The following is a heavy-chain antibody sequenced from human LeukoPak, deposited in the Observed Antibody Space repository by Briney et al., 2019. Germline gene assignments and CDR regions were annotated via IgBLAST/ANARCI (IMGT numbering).Heavy chain of an antibody. V-gene: IGHV4-59*01. CDR2: IYYSGST. Sequence: PSETLSLTCTVSGGSISSYYWSWIRQPPGKGLEWIGYIYYSGSTNYNPSLKSRVTISVDTSKNQFSLKLSSVTVADTAVYYCARDPHDYSSGWYYFDYWGQGTLVTVSS. D-gene: IGHD6-19*01. CDR1: GGSISSYY. J-gene: IGHJ4*02. CDR3: ARDPHDYSSGWYYFDY.